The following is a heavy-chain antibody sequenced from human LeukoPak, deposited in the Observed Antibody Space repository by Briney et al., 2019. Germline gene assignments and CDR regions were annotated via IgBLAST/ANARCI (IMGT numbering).Heavy chain of an antibody. CDR3: ARGIDSSGWYFDY. Sequence: GGSLRLSCAASGFTFSSYTMNWVRQAPGKGLEWISYISISSSTTYYADSVKGRFAISRDNAKNSVYLRMNSLRDEDTAVYYCARGIDSSGWYFDYWGQGTLVTVSS. J-gene: IGHJ4*02. CDR2: ISISSSTT. V-gene: IGHV3-48*02. D-gene: IGHD6-25*01. CDR1: GFTFSSYT.